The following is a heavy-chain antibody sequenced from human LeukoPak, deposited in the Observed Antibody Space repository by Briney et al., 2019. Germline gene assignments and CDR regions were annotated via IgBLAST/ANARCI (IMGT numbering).Heavy chain of an antibody. J-gene: IGHJ6*02. CDR1: GFTFSSYD. Sequence: GGSLRLSCAASGFTFSSYDMRWVRQATGKGLEWVSAIGTAGDTYYPGSVKGRFTISRENAKNSLYLQMNSLRAGDTAVYYCARHSSGLVSIAAAKRYYGMDVWGQGTTVTVSS. CDR3: ARHSSGLVSIAAAKRYYGMDV. D-gene: IGHD6-13*01. V-gene: IGHV3-13*01. CDR2: IGTAGDT.